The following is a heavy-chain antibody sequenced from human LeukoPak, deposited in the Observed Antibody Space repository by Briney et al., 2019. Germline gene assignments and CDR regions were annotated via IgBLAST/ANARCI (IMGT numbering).Heavy chain of an antibody. CDR1: GFTFSDYY. V-gene: IGHV3-11*05. CDR3: AREDGYSSSWYSDY. J-gene: IGHJ4*02. D-gene: IGHD6-13*01. CDR2: ISSTSIYT. Sequence: GGSLRLSCAAPGFTFSDYYMSWIRQAPGKGLEWVSGISSTSIYTNYADSVKGRFTISRDNAKNSLYLQMNSLRAEDTAVYYCAREDGYSSSWYSDYWGQGTLVTVSS.